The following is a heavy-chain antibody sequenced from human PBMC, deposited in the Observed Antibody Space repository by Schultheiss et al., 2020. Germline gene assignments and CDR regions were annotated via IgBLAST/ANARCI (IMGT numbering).Heavy chain of an antibody. CDR3: TRDEYGTGYPHSFDV. V-gene: IGHV3-49*04. CDR1: GFTFDDYG. CDR2: IRSKAYGGTT. D-gene: IGHD3-10*01. Sequence: GGSLRLSCAASGFTFDDYGMSWVRQAPGKGLEWVGIIRSKAYGGTTDYAASVKGRFTISRDDSRSIAYLQMSNLKTEDTAVYYCTRDEYGTGYPHSFDVWGQGTLVTVSS. J-gene: IGHJ3*01.